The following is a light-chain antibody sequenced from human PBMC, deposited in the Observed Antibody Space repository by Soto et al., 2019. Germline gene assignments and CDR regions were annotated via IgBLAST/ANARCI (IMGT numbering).Light chain of an antibody. J-gene: IGKJ4*01. CDR2: GAS. V-gene: IGKV1-39*01. CDR3: QQFGSSVT. Sequence: DIQMTQSPSSLSASVGDRVTITCRASQSISSYLNWYQQKLGKAPKLLISGASSLQGGVPSRFSGSGSGTDFTLTISSLQPEDFAVYYCQQFGSSVTFGGGTKVEIK. CDR1: QSISSY.